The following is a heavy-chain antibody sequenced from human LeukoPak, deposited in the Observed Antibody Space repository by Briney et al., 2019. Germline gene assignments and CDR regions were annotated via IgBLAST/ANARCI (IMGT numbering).Heavy chain of an antibody. J-gene: IGHJ1*01. D-gene: IGHD6-19*01. CDR1: GGTFSSYA. CDR2: IIPIFGTA. V-gene: IGHV1-69*13. Sequence: RASVKVSCEASGGTFSSYAISWVRQAPGQGLEWMGGIIPIFGTANYAQKFQGRVTITADESTSTAYMELSSLRSEDTAVYYCARDTASVWYSSGWYEYFQHWGQGTLVTVSS. CDR3: ARDTASVWYSSGWYEYFQH.